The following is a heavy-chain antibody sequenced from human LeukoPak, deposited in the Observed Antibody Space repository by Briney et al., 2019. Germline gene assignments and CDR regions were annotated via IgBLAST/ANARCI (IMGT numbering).Heavy chain of an antibody. D-gene: IGHD6-13*01. J-gene: IGHJ4*02. V-gene: IGHV3-66*01. CDR3: ASRGGSSWYFRDY. CDR2: IYSGGST. CDR1: GFTVSSNY. Sequence: GGSLRLSCAASGFTVSSNYMSWVRQAPGKGLEWVSVIYSGGSTYYADSVKGRFTISRDNSKNTLYLQMNSLRAEDTAVYYCASRGGSSWYFRDYWGQGTLVTVSS.